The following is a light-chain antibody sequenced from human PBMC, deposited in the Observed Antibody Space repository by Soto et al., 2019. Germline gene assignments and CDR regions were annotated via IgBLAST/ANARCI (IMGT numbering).Light chain of an antibody. CDR2: GAS. CDR1: QSVSSSY. J-gene: IGKJ4*01. Sequence: EIVLTQSPGTLSLSPGERATLSCRASQSVSSSYLAWYQQKPGQAPRLLIYGASSRATGIPDRFSGSGSGTDFTLTISRLEPEDFGLYYCQQRSNWPSVTFDGGTKVEIK. V-gene: IGKV3D-20*02. CDR3: QQRSNWPSVT.